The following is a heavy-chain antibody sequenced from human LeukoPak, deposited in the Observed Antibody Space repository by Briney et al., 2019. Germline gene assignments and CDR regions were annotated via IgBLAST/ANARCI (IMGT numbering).Heavy chain of an antibody. V-gene: IGHV4-59*01. Sequence: SETLSLTCTVSGGSISSYYWSWIRQPPGKGLEWIGYIYYSGSTNYNPSLKSRVTISVDTSKNQFSLKLSSVTAADTAVYYCARADSSGYAYGMDVWGQGTTVTVSS. CDR2: IYYSGST. D-gene: IGHD3-22*01. J-gene: IGHJ6*02. CDR1: GGSISSYY. CDR3: ARADSSGYAYGMDV.